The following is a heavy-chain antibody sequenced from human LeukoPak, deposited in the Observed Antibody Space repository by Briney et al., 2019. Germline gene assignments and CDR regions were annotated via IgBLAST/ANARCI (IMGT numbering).Heavy chain of an antibody. Sequence: PGGSLRLSCAASGFTFSSYAMSWVRQAPGKGLEWVSAISGSGGSTYYADSVKGRFTISRDNSKNTLYLQMNSLRAEDTAVYYCAKARTKGVLRYFDWLTDYWGQGTLVTVSS. D-gene: IGHD3-9*01. V-gene: IGHV3-23*01. J-gene: IGHJ4*02. CDR3: AKARTKGVLRYFDWLTDY. CDR1: GFTFSSYA. CDR2: ISGSGGST.